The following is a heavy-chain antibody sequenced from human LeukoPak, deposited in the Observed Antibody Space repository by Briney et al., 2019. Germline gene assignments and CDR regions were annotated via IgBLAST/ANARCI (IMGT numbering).Heavy chain of an antibody. D-gene: IGHD6-19*01. J-gene: IGHJ4*02. CDR3: ARGTSYSSHLDY. CDR2: INHSGST. V-gene: IGHV4-34*01. Sequence: SETLSLTCAVYGGSFSGYYWSWIRQPPGKGQEWIGEINHSGSTNYNPSLKSRVTISVDTSKNQFSLKLSSVTAADTAVYYCARGTSYSSHLDYWGQGTLVTVSS. CDR1: GGSFSGYY.